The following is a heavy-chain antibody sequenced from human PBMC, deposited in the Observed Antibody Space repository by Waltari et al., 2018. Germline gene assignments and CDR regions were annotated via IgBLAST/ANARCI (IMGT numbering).Heavy chain of an antibody. Sequence: QVQLQQWGAGLLKPSETLSLTCAAYGGSFSGYYWSWSRQTPGKGLEWIGEINHSGSTNYNPSLKSRVTISVDTSKNQFSLKLSSVTAADTAVYYCARNVDTAMVVYFDYWGQGTLVTVSS. D-gene: IGHD5-18*01. CDR2: INHSGST. V-gene: IGHV4-34*01. J-gene: IGHJ4*02. CDR1: GGSFSGYY. CDR3: ARNVDTAMVVYFDY.